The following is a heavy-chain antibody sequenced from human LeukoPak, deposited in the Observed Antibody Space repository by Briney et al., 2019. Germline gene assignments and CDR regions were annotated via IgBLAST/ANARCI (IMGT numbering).Heavy chain of an antibody. Sequence: GGSLRLSCAASGFISSSYWMHWVRQPPGKGLVYIACINTDGFSTSYADSVKGRFTISRDNSNNTLYLQMNSLRAEDIGVYYCAKDRETTASGTFDYWGQGTLVTVSS. D-gene: IGHD6-13*01. CDR1: GFISSSYW. CDR2: INTDGFST. J-gene: IGHJ4*02. V-gene: IGHV3-74*01. CDR3: AKDRETTASGTFDY.